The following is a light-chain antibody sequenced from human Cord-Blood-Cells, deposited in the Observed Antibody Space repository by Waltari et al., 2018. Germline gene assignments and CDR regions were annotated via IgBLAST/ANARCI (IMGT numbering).Light chain of an antibody. CDR1: SSNIGSNT. CDR2: SNN. Sequence: QSVLTQPPSASGTPGQRVPISCSGSSSNIGSNTVNWYQQLPGTARKLLIYSNNKRPAGVPDRFSASKSGTSASLAIRGLQSEYEADYYCAAWDDSLNGYVFGTGTKVTVL. CDR3: AAWDDSLNGYV. V-gene: IGLV1-44*01. J-gene: IGLJ1*01.